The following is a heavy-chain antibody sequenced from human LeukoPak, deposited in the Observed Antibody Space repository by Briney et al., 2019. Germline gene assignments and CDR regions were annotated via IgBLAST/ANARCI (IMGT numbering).Heavy chain of an antibody. V-gene: IGHV3-9*03. J-gene: IGHJ3*02. CDR3: AKDRYSGPSADAFDI. D-gene: IGHD5-12*01. CDR1: GFIFGDYV. Sequence: PGRSLRLSCAASGFIFGDYVMHWVRQAPGKGLDCVSGISWNSGSIAYADSVKGRFTISRDNAKNSLYLQMNSLRAEDMALYYCAKDRYSGPSADAFDIWGQGTMVTVSS. CDR2: ISWNSGSI.